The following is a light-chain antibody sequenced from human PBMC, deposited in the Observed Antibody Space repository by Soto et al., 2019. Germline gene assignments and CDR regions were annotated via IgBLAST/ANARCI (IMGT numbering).Light chain of an antibody. J-gene: IGKJ5*01. CDR3: QQRHMWPIT. CDR2: GAS. Sequence: ETLMTQSPVTLCVSPGEGATLSCRASQTINNNLAWYQQTPGQPPRILIYGASRRDTGVPARFRGSRSGTDFTLTLSSLEPEDSEVYYGQQRHMWPITFGQGTRLEIK. V-gene: IGKV3-15*01. CDR1: QTINNN.